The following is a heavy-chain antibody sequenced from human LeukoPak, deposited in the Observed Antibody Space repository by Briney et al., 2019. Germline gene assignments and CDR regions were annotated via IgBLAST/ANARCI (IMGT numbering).Heavy chain of an antibody. J-gene: IGHJ4*02. Sequence: GGSLRLSCAASGFTSRSFGMTWVHQAPGKGLEWISSLSGSDDSAYYAESVKGRFTISRDNSKNTLLLQMNSLTAEDTAVYYCAKSGQPNGDYLYFDSWGQGTLVTVPS. CDR2: LSGSDDSA. V-gene: IGHV3-23*01. D-gene: IGHD4-17*01. CDR1: GFTSRSFG. CDR3: AKSGQPNGDYLYFDS.